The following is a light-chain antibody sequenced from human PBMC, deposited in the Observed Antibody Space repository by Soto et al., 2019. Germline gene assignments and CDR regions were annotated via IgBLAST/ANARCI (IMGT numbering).Light chain of an antibody. V-gene: IGLV1-40*01. J-gene: IGLJ1*01. CDR1: SSNIGAGYD. CDR3: QSYDSGLSVYV. CDR2: LNS. Sequence: QSVLTQPPSVSAAPGQKVTISCSGSSSNIGAGYDVHWYQRLPGSAPKLLIYLNSNRPSGVPDRFSASKSGTSASLAITGLQADDEADYFCQSYDSGLSVYVFGSGTKVTVL.